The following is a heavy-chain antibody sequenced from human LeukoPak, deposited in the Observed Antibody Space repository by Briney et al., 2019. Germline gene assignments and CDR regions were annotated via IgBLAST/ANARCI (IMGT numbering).Heavy chain of an antibody. Sequence: ASVKVSCKASGGTFSSYTISWVRQAPGQGLEWMGRIIPILGIANYAQKFQGRVTITADKSTSTAYMELSSLRSEDTAVYCCARDPGSIAAAANWFDPWGQGTLVTVSS. CDR1: GGTFSSYT. CDR2: IIPILGIA. D-gene: IGHD6-13*01. V-gene: IGHV1-69*04. CDR3: ARDPGSIAAAANWFDP. J-gene: IGHJ5*02.